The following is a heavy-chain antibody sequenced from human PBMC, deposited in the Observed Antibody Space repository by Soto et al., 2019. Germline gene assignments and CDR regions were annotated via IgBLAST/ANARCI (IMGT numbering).Heavy chain of an antibody. CDR2: ISYDGSNK. J-gene: IGHJ6*02. Sequence: QVQLVESGGGVVQPGRSLRLSCAASGFTFSSYAMHWVRQAPGKGLEWVAVISYDGSNKYYADSVKGRFTISRDNSKNTLYLQVNRLRAEDTAVYYCARESGYDYLGTYYYYGMDVWGQGTTVTVSS. V-gene: IGHV3-30-3*01. D-gene: IGHD5-12*01. CDR1: GFTFSSYA. CDR3: ARESGYDYLGTYYYYGMDV.